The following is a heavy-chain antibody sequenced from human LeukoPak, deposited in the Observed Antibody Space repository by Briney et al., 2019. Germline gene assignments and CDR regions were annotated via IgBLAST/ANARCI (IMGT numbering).Heavy chain of an antibody. CDR2: IKQDGSEK. V-gene: IGHV3-7*01. J-gene: IGHJ4*02. D-gene: IGHD1-14*01. CDR3: ARNQRRLDY. Sequence: HPGGSLRLSCAASGFTFSDYYMSWIRQAPGKGLEWVANIKQDGSEKYYVDSVKGRFTISRDNAKNSLYLQVNSLRAEDTAVYYCARNQRRLDYWGQGTLVTVSS. CDR1: GFTFSDYY.